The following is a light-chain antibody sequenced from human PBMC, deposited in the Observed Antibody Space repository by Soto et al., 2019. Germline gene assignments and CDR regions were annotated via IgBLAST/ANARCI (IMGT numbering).Light chain of an antibody. V-gene: IGLV4-60*02. Sequence: QPVLTQSSSASASLGSSVKLTCTLSSGHSSYIIAWHQQQPGKAPRYLMKLEGSGSYNKGSGVPDRFSGSSSGADRYLTISNLQFEDEADDYCETGDSNTRVFGTGTKLTVL. CDR3: ETGDSNTRV. CDR1: SGHSSYI. CDR2: LEGSGSY. J-gene: IGLJ1*01.